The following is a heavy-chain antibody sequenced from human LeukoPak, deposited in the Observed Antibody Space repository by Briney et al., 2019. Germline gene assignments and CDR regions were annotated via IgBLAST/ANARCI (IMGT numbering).Heavy chain of an antibody. J-gene: IGHJ5*02. Sequence: PSETLSLTCTVSGGSISSYYWSWIRQPAGKGLEWIGRIYYSGSPYYNPSLKSRVTISVDTSKKQFSLKLSSVTAADTAVYYCARHVGFITMVRGVINNNWFDPWGQGTLVTVSS. CDR2: IYYSGSP. CDR1: GGSISSYY. CDR3: ARHVGFITMVRGVINNNWFDP. V-gene: IGHV4-59*05. D-gene: IGHD3-10*01.